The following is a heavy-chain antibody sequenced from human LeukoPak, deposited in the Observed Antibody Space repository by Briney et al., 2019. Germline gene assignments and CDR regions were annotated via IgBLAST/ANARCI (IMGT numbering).Heavy chain of an antibody. J-gene: IGHJ6*02. CDR1: GYTFTSYY. Sequence: ASVKVSCKASGYTFTSYYMHWVRQAPGQGLEWMGIINPSGGSTSYAQKFQGRVTMTRDTSTSTAYMELSSLRSEDTAVYYCVRESADYSNYYGMDVWGQGTTVTVSS. D-gene: IGHD4-11*01. CDR2: INPSGGST. CDR3: VRESADYSNYYGMDV. V-gene: IGHV1-46*01.